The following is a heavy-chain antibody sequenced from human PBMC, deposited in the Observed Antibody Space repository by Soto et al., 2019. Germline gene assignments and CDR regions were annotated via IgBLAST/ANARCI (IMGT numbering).Heavy chain of an antibody. J-gene: IGHJ4*02. CDR2: INAYNGNT. Sequence: QVQLVQSGAEVKRPGASVKVSCKASGYSFPSSTIIWVRQAPGQGLEWMGWINAYNGNTKYTQKLQGRFTMTTDTSKSTAYKELENLRSDDTPMYFCSIANYGDNDFWGQGTLVPVSS. CDR3: SIANYGDNDF. D-gene: IGHD4-17*01. CDR1: GYSFPSST. V-gene: IGHV1-18*01.